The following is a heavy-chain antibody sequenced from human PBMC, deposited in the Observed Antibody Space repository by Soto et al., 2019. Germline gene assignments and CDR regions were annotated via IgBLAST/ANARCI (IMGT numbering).Heavy chain of an antibody. CDR3: TRSAPGLMTWFDY. D-gene: IGHD3-16*01. Sequence: GGSLRLSCVTSGFPFGDYAMTWVRQAPGKGLEWLAFIRSKSDSGTTEYAASVRHRFTISRDDSNSVVYLQMNSLKADDTGVYYCTRSAPGLMTWFDYWGQGTLVTVSS. CDR2: IRSKSDSGTT. V-gene: IGHV3-49*04. CDR1: GFPFGDYA. J-gene: IGHJ4*02.